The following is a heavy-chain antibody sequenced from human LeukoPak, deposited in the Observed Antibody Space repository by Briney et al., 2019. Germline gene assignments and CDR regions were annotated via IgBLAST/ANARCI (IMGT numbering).Heavy chain of an antibody. CDR3: ARDSNYGMDV. CDR1: GFTFSSYG. J-gene: IGHJ6*02. CDR2: ISYDGSNK. Sequence: GSLRLSCSASGFTFSSYGMHWVRQAPGKGLEWVAVISYDGSNKYYADSVKGRFTISRDNSKNTLYLQMNSLRAEDTAVYYCARDSNYGMDVWGQGTTVTVSS. V-gene: IGHV3-30*03.